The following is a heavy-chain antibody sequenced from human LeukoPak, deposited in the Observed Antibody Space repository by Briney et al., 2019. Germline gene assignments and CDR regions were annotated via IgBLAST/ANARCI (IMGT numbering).Heavy chain of an antibody. D-gene: IGHD6-25*01. V-gene: IGHV4-39*07. CDR1: GGSISDSRT. J-gene: IGHJ4*02. Sequence: SETLSLTCTVSGGSISDSRTWGWVRQPPGKGLEWIANIHDDGRTASNPSLKSRVTISLDTSKNQFSLKVSSGTAADTAFYYCARVLTAAGLDFWGQGTLVTVSS. CDR2: IHDDGRT. CDR3: ARVLTAAGLDF.